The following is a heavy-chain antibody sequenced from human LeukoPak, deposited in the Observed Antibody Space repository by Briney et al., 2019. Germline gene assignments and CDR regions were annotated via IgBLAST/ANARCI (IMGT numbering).Heavy chain of an antibody. CDR2: IYPGDSDT. CDR3: ARVSDGYNDY. Sequence: GESLKISCKGSGYRFANYWIGWVRQMPGKGLESMGIIYPGDSDTSYSPSFQGQVTMSADKSISTAYLQWSSLKASDTAMYYCARVSDGYNDYWGQGTLVTVSS. J-gene: IGHJ4*02. CDR1: GYRFANYW. D-gene: IGHD5-24*01. V-gene: IGHV5-51*01.